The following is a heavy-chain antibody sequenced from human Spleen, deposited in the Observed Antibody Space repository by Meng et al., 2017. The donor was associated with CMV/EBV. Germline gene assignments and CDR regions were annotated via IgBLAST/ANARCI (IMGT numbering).Heavy chain of an antibody. D-gene: IGHD3-16*01. CDR2: ISAYNGNT. J-gene: IGHJ6*02. V-gene: IGHV1-18*01. Sequence: ASVKVSCKASGYTFTSYGISWVRQAPGQGLEWMGWISAYNGNTNYAQKLQGRVTMTTDTSTSTAYMELRSLRSDDTAVYYCARGDQFDYQYYYGMAVWGQGTTVTVSS. CDR3: ARGDQFDYQYYYGMAV. CDR1: GYTFTSYG.